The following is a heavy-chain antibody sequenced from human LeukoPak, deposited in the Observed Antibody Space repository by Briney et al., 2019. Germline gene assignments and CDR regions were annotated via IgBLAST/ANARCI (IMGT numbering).Heavy chain of an antibody. D-gene: IGHD3-22*01. Sequence: GGSLRLSCAASGFTFSSYSMSWVRQAPGKGLEWVAGISDRGSRTNYADSVKGRFTISTDHPKNTLYLQMNSLRAEDTAVYFCAKRGVVIRVILVGFHKEAYYFDSWGQGALVTVSS. V-gene: IGHV3-23*01. CDR1: GFTFSSYS. J-gene: IGHJ4*02. CDR2: ISDRGSRT. CDR3: AKRGVVIRVILVGFHKEAYYFDS.